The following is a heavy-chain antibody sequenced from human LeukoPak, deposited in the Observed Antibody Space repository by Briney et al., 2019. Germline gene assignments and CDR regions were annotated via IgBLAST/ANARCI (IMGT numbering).Heavy chain of an antibody. D-gene: IGHD6-13*01. CDR2: IKSKTDGGTT. V-gene: IGHV3-15*01. Sequence: GGSLRLSCAASGFTFINAWMTWVRQAPAKGLEWVGRIKSKTDGGTTDYAAPVKGRFTISRDDSKNTLYLQMNSLKTEDTAVYYCTTAPGIAADGMATFDYWGQGTQVTVSS. J-gene: IGHJ4*02. CDR1: GFTFINAW. CDR3: TTAPGIAADGMATFDY.